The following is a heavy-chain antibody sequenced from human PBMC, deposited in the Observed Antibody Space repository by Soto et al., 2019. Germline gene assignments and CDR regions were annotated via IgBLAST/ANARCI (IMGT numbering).Heavy chain of an antibody. V-gene: IGHV4-4*07. CDR2: IHSTRSP. J-gene: IGHJ5*02. CDR3: ARSPAYGDYANLDT. CDR1: GDSVSQYY. D-gene: IGHD4-17*01. Sequence: QVQLQESGPGLVKPSETLSLTCTVSGDSVSQYYWNWIRKPAGKGLEWIGRIHSTRSPNYNPSLKSRVTMSVDTSKNQFSLKLNLTSVTAADTAVYYCARSPAYGDYANLDTWGQGTLVTVSS.